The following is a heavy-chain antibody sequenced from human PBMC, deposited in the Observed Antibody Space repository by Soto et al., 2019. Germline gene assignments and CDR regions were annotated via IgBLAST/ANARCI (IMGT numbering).Heavy chain of an antibody. V-gene: IGHV3-74*01. CDR2: INSDGSST. D-gene: IGHD3-3*01. Sequence: PGGSLRLSCAASGFTFRSYWMQWVRQAPGKGLVWVSWINSDGSSTSYADSVKGRFTISRDNAKNTLYLQMNSLRAEDTAVYYCARGSGYYLYWGQGTLVTVSS. CDR1: GFTFRSYW. CDR3: ARGSGYYLY. J-gene: IGHJ4*02.